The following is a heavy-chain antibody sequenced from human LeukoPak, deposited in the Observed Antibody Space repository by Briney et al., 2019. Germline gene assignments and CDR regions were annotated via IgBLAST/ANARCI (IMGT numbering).Heavy chain of an antibody. J-gene: IGHJ5*02. CDR2: VYYSGST. Sequence: SETLSLTCTVSRDSVGRDYWSWIRQPPGKGLEWIGYVYYSGSTNYSPSLKSRVTISLDTSKNQFSLELTSVTAADTAVYYCARHGKTWFGEYPRPYKWFDLWGQGTLVTVSS. CDR3: ARHGKTWFGEYPRPYKWFDL. D-gene: IGHD3-10*01. CDR1: RDSVGRDY. V-gene: IGHV4-59*08.